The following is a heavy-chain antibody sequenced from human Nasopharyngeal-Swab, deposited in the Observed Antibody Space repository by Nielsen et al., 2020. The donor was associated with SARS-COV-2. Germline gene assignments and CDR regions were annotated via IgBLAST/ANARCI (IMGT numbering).Heavy chain of an antibody. CDR1: GFIFHSFA. J-gene: IGHJ3*01. Sequence: GGSLRLSCAASGFIFHSFAMHWVRQSPGKGLEWVALISFDGTNKYYAGSVRGRFTISRDTSKANLYLQMNNLRTEDTAVYYCVRDRDIFGYDSSGYYGADAFDLWGQGTMVTVSA. CDR2: ISFDGTNK. D-gene: IGHD3-22*01. CDR3: VRDRDIFGYDSSGYYGADAFDL. V-gene: IGHV3-30*04.